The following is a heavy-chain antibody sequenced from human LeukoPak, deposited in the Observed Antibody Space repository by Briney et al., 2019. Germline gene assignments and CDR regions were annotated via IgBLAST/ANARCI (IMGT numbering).Heavy chain of an antibody. V-gene: IGHV1-24*01. J-gene: IGHJ6*02. CDR3: ATQGYSYGYDANYYYYYGMDV. D-gene: IGHD5-18*01. CDR1: GYTLTELS. CDR2: FDPEDGET. Sequence: ASVKVSCKVSGYTLTELSMHWVRQAPGKGLEWIGGFDPEDGETIYAQKFQGRVTMTEDTSTDTAYMELSSLRSEDTAVYYCATQGYSYGYDANYYYYYGMDVWGQGTTVTVSS.